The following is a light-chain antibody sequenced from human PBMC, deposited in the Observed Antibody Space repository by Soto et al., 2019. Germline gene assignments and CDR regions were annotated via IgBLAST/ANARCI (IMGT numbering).Light chain of an antibody. Sequence: EIDLTQSPGTLSLSPGERATLSCRASLSVTSNYVAWYQQKPGQAPRLLLFGASIRDTGIPVRFSGSGSGTDFTLTITRLEPEDFAVYYCHQYGSSPGTFGQGTKVDIK. J-gene: IGKJ1*01. CDR1: LSVTSNY. V-gene: IGKV3-20*01. CDR2: GAS. CDR3: HQYGSSPGT.